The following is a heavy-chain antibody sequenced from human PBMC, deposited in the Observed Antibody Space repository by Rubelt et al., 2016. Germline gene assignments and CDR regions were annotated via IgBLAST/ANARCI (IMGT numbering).Heavy chain of an antibody. CDR3: ARSGLPWAFDY. J-gene: IGHJ4*02. Sequence: GGGLVQPGGSLRLSCAASGFTFGSYWMSWVRQAPGKGLEWVANIKEDESERYYVDSVKGRFTISRDNAKNSLYLQMNSLRVEDTAVYYCARSGLPWAFDYWGLGTLVTVSS. D-gene: IGHD5-12*01. CDR1: GFTFGSYW. CDR2: IKEDESER. V-gene: IGHV3-7*01.